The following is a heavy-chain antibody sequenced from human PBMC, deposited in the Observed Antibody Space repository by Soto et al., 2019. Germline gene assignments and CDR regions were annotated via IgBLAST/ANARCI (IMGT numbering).Heavy chain of an antibody. J-gene: IGHJ4*02. Sequence: PGGSLRLSCAVSGFTFSDYYMTWIRQAPGKGLEWVSYISSSTSHTNYADSVKGRFTISRDNAKNTLFLQMNSLRAEDTAVYYCARDLLAVAGFDYWGQGTLVTVSS. CDR3: ARDLLAVAGFDY. CDR2: ISSSTSHT. D-gene: IGHD6-19*01. V-gene: IGHV3-11*06. CDR1: GFTFSDYY.